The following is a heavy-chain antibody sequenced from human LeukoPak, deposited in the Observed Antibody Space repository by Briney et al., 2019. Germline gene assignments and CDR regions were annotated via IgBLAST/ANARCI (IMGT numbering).Heavy chain of an antibody. J-gene: IGHJ4*02. CDR3: ATLYGDYAYFDY. CDR2: IYHSGST. Sequence: SETLFLTCAVSGGSISSSNWWSWVRQPPGKGLEWIGEIYHSGSTNYNPSLKSRVTISVDKSKNQFSLKLSSVTAADTAVYYCATLYGDYAYFDYWGQGTLVTVSS. V-gene: IGHV4-4*02. CDR1: GGSISSSNW. D-gene: IGHD4-17*01.